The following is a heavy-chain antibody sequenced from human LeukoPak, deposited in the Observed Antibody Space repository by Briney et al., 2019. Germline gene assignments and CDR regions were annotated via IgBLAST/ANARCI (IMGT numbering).Heavy chain of an antibody. V-gene: IGHV3-23*01. D-gene: IGHD6-13*01. CDR1: GFTFSSYA. CDR2: FSGSGGNT. J-gene: IGHJ4*02. Sequence: GGSLRLSCAASGFTFSSYAMSWVRQAPGKGLEWVSTFSGSGGNTYYADSVKGRFTISRDNSKNTLYLQMNSLRAEDTAVYYCASSTSSSWASLFYWGQGTLVTVSS. CDR3: ASSTSSSWASLFY.